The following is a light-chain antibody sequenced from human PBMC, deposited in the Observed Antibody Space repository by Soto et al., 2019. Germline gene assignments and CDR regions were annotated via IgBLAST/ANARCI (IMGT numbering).Light chain of an antibody. CDR1: SSNIAANS. V-gene: IGLV1-51*01. Sequence: VLTQPPSVSAAPGQEVTISCSGSSSNIAANSVSWYQHLPGTAPKLLIYDSDRRPSGIPARFSGSKSGTSATLGITGLQTGDEADYYCGAWDTSLTVYVFGSGTKVTVL. J-gene: IGLJ1*01. CDR2: DSD. CDR3: GAWDTSLTVYV.